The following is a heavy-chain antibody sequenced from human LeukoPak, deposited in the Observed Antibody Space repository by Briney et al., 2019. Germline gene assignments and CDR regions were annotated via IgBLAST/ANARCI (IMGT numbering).Heavy chain of an antibody. CDR3: ARDSRRGAAGVYYFDY. CDR2: IIPIFGTA. D-gene: IGHD2-15*01. V-gene: IGHV1-69*06. J-gene: IGHJ4*02. CDR1: GGTFSSYA. Sequence: AASVNVSCKASGGTFSSYAISWVRQAPGQGLEWMGGIIPIFGTANYAQKFQGRVTITADKSTSTAYMELSSLRSEDTAVYYCARDSRRGAAGVYYFDYWGQGTLVTVSS.